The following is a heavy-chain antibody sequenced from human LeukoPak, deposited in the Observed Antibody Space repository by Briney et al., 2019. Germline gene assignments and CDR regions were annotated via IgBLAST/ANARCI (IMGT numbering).Heavy chain of an antibody. J-gene: IGHJ4*02. V-gene: IGHV3-9*01. CDR1: GFTFDDYA. CDR3: AKDKAMAGFYYFDY. D-gene: IGHD6-19*01. Sequence: GRSLRLSCTTSGFTFDDYAMHWVRQLPGKGLECVSGITWNSVDIGYADSVRGRFTISRDNAKNSLYLQMNSLRAEDTALYFFAKDKAMAGFYYFDYWGQGTLVTVSS. CDR2: ITWNSVDI.